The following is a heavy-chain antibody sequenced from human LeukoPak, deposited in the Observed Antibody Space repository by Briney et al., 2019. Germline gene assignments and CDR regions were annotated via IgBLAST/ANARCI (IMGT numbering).Heavy chain of an antibody. CDR1: GGSISSSGYY. CDR3: AVGTFGVVINYYGMDV. Sequence: PSETLSLTCTVSGGSISSSGYYWGWIRQPPGKGLEWIGSIYYSGSTYYNPSLKSRVTISVDTSKNQSSLKLSSVTAADTALYYCAVGTFGVVINYYGMDVWGQGTTVTVPS. D-gene: IGHD3-3*01. J-gene: IGHJ6*02. CDR2: IYYSGST. V-gene: IGHV4-39*01.